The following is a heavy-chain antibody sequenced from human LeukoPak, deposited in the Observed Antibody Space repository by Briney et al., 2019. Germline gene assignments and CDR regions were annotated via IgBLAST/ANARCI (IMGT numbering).Heavy chain of an antibody. CDR2: VSGSGGGT. J-gene: IGHJ2*01. Sequence: GGSLRLSCAASGFTFSTYDMSWVRQAPGQGLEWVSSVSGSGGGTYYADSVKGRFTISRDNSKSTLYLQMNSPRAEDTAIYYCARSGEADWYIDLWGRGTLATVSS. CDR1: GFTFSTYD. V-gene: IGHV3-23*01. D-gene: IGHD2-15*01. CDR3: ARSGEADWYIDL.